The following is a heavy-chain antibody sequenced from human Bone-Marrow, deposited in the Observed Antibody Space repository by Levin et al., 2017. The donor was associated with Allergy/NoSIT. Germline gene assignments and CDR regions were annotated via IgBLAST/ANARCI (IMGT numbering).Heavy chain of an antibody. V-gene: IGHV3-23*01. J-gene: IGHJ4*02. CDR3: AKGPVGSNCYYFDY. D-gene: IGHD6-13*01. CDR2: ITSSGGST. CDR1: GFTFSRYA. Sequence: PGASVKVSCAASGFTFSRYAMSWVRQAPGKGLEWVSTITSSGGSTYYADPVKGRFTISRDNSKNTMYLQMNSLRAEDTAIYYCAKGPVGSNCYYFDYWGQGTLVTVSS.